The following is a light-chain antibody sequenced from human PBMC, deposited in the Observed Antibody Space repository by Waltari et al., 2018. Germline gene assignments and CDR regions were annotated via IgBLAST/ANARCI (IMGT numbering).Light chain of an antibody. V-gene: IGKV3-11*01. J-gene: IGKJ2*01. Sequence: DIVLTQSPATLSLSPGDTATLSCRASQSVGSYLAWYQQKPGQPPGLLIYDASNRATGVPARFRGSGSGTEFTLTISSLEAEDFAVYYCQQRSNWTPHTFGQGARLDIK. CDR1: QSVGSY. CDR2: DAS. CDR3: QQRSNWTPHT.